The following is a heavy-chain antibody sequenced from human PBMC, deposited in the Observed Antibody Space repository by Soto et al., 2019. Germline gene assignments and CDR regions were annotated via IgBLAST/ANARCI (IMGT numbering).Heavy chain of an antibody. D-gene: IGHD1-26*01. CDR1: GFTFSSYG. V-gene: IGHV3-30*18. CDR3: AKDLSPSYVGATTFDY. Sequence: QVQLVESGGGVVQPGRSLRLSCAASGFTFSSYGIHWVRQAPGKGLEWVAVISYDGSNKYYADSVQGRFTISRDNSKNTLYLQMNTLRAEDTAVYYCAKDLSPSYVGATTFDYWGQGTLVTVSS. J-gene: IGHJ4*02. CDR2: ISYDGSNK.